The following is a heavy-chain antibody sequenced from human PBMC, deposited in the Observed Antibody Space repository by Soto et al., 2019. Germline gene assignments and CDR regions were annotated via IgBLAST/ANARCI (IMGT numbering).Heavy chain of an antibody. V-gene: IGHV3-21*04. Sequence: VGSLRLSCAASCFTFTRYSMNWVRQAPGKGLEWVSSISSTTNYIYYADSMKGRFTVSRDNAKNSVYLQMNSLRAEDTAVYYCAKNGNYGDYYFDYWGQGTLVTVSS. CDR1: CFTFTRYS. D-gene: IGHD4-17*01. CDR3: AKNGNYGDYYFDY. J-gene: IGHJ4*02. CDR2: ISSTTNYI.